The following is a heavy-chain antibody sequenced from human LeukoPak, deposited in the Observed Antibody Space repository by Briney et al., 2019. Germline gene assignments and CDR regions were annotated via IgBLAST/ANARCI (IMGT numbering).Heavy chain of an antibody. CDR1: GYTFTGYY. D-gene: IGHD6-13*01. V-gene: IGHV7-4-1*02. CDR2: INTNTGNP. Sequence: ASVKVSCKASGYTFTGYYMHWVRQAPGQGLEWMGRINTNTGNPTYAQGFTGRFVLSLDTSVRTAYLQISSLKAEDTAVYYCARAPGIAEPAGYYMDVWGKGTTVTVSS. CDR3: ARAPGIAEPAGYYMDV. J-gene: IGHJ6*03.